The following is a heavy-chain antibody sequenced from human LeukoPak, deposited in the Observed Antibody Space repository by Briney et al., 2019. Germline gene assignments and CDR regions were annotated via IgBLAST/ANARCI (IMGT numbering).Heavy chain of an antibody. V-gene: IGHV3-74*01. D-gene: IGHD3-22*01. CDR3: TRAADSSGYYDY. Sequence: PGGSLRLSCAASGFTFSSYWMHWVRQAPGKGLVWVSRISPDGSTTGHADSVKGRFTISRDNARNTLYLQMNSLRAEDTAVYYCTRAADSSGYYDYWGQGTLVTVSS. CDR2: ISPDGSTT. CDR1: GFTFSSYW. J-gene: IGHJ4*02.